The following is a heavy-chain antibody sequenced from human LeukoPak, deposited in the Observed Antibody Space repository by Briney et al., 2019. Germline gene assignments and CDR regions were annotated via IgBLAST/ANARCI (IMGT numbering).Heavy chain of an antibody. D-gene: IGHD3-22*01. J-gene: IGHJ4*02. CDR1: GGSISSGDYY. CDR2: IYYSGST. CDR3: AKWGGYTSAYLD. V-gene: IGHV4-30-4*08. Sequence: PSKTLSLTCTVSGGSISSGDYYWSWIRQPPGKGLEWIGYIYYSGSTYYNPSLKSRVAISVDRSKNQFSLELSSATAADTAVYYCAKWGGYTSAYLDWGQGTLVTVSS.